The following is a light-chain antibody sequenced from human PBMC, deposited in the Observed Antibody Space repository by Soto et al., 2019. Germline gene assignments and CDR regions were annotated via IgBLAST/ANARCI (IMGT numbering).Light chain of an antibody. CDR3: QQYGRTSWT. Sequence: EIVLTQSPGTPSLSPGEGATLSCRASQSVSTNFFACYQQKPGQAPRLLVYGPSTKATGIPDRFGGSGYGTDFTLTISRLEPEDFAVYYCQQYGRTSWTFGQGTKV. CDR1: QSVSTNF. CDR2: GPS. J-gene: IGKJ1*01. V-gene: IGKV3-20*01.